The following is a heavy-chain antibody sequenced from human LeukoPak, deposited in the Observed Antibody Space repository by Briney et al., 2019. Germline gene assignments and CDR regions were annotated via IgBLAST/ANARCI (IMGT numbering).Heavy chain of an antibody. D-gene: IGHD1-1*01. CDR3: ARDHNYAFDN. CDR1: GFTFSDYS. Sequence: GGSLRLSCAASGFTFSDYSMNWVRQAPGEGLKWISYIGISSGNTKYADSVKGRFTISGDNAKNSLYLQMNSLRVEDTAVYYCARDHNYAFDNWGQGTLVTVSS. CDR2: IGISSGNT. J-gene: IGHJ4*02. V-gene: IGHV3-48*04.